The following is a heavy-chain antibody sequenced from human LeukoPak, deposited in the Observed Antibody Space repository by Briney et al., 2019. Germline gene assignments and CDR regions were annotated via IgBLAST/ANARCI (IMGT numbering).Heavy chain of an antibody. V-gene: IGHV4-34*01. CDR3: ARRTLRYFEGFDY. J-gene: IGHJ4*02. CDR2: INHSGST. Sequence: KTSETLSLTCAVYGGSFSGYYWSWIRQPPGKGLEWIGEINHSGSTNYNPSLKSRVTISVDTSKNQFSLKLSSVTAADTAVYYCARRTLRYFEGFDYWGQGTLVTVSS. CDR1: GGSFSGYY. D-gene: IGHD3-9*01.